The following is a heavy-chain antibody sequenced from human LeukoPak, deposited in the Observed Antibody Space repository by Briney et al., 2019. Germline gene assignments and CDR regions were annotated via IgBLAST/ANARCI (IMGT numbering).Heavy chain of an antibody. J-gene: IGHJ5*02. CDR3: ARDTYYDFWSGYYHTNRFDP. CDR2: IYTSGST. Sequence: SETLSLTCTVSGGSISSYYWSWIRQPAGNGLEWIGRIYTSGSTNYNPSLKSRVTMSVDTSKNQFSLKLSSVTAADTAVYFCARDTYYDFWSGYYHTNRFDPWGQGTLVTVSS. D-gene: IGHD3-3*01. CDR1: GGSISSYY. V-gene: IGHV4-4*07.